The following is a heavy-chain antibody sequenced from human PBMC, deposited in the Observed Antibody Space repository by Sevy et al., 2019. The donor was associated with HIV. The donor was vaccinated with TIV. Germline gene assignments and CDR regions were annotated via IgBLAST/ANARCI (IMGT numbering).Heavy chain of an antibody. CDR2: ISRSGTTI. Sequence: GGSLRLSCAASGFTFSDYYMSWIRQAPGKGLEWVSYISRSGTTINYADSVKGRFTISRDNAKNSLYLQMNSLRAEDTAVYYRARENTMIEEPCWFDPWGQGTLVTVSS. V-gene: IGHV3-11*01. J-gene: IGHJ5*02. CDR3: ARENTMIEEPCWFDP. D-gene: IGHD3-22*01. CDR1: GFTFSDYY.